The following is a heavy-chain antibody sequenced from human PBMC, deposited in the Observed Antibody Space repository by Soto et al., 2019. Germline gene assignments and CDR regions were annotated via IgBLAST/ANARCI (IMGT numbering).Heavy chain of an antibody. CDR1: GGSISSSSYY. D-gene: IGHD5-18*01. CDR2: IYYSGST. Sequence: SETLSLTCTVSGGSISSSSYYWGWIRQPPGKGLEWIGSIYYSGSTYYDPSLKSRVTISVDTSKNQFSLKLSSVTAADTAVYYCARHPERGYSYGYGYWGQGTLVTVSS. V-gene: IGHV4-39*01. J-gene: IGHJ4*02. CDR3: ARHPERGYSYGYGY.